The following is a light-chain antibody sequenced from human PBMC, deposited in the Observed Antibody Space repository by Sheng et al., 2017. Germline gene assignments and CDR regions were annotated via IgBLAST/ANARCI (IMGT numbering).Light chain of an antibody. J-gene: IGKJ1*01. V-gene: IGKV3-15*01. CDR3: QHYGTSPWT. CDR1: QSVSSN. Sequence: EIVMTQSPATLSVSPGERATLSCRASQSVSSNLAWYQQKPGQAPRLLIYGASTRATGIPARFSGSGSGTEFTFTISRLEPEDFAVYYCQHYGTSPWTFGQGTKVEIK. CDR2: GAS.